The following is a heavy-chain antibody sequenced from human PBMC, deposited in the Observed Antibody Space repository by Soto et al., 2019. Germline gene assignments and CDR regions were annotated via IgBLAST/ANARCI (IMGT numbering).Heavy chain of an antibody. Sequence: QLQLQESGPGLVKPSQTLSLTCDISGDSVSSTSSIWNWIRQSPSRGLEWLGRTYYSSKWHTDYAVIVRGRSTINPATRKQQFFLQLSSVTPDDAAVYFCARDLHGTYYYDSWGQGTLVTVSS. CDR1: GDSVSSTSSI. V-gene: IGHV6-1*01. CDR3: ARDLHGTYYYDS. J-gene: IGHJ4*02. D-gene: IGHD1-1*01. CDR2: TYYSSKWHT.